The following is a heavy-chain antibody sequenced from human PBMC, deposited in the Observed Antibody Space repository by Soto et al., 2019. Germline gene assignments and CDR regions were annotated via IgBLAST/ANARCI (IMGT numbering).Heavy chain of an antibody. CDR3: AHIMITYGGVIGLDAFDN. CDR1: GFSLNTRGVG. V-gene: IGHV2-5*02. J-gene: IGHJ3*02. CDR2: IYWDDDR. D-gene: IGHD3-16*02. Sequence: SGPTLGKPTQTLTLTCTFSGFSLNTRGVGVGWIRQPPGNALEWLAVIYWDDDRRYSPSLNSRLTITKDTSRNQVVLTMTNMDPVDTATYYCAHIMITYGGVIGLDAFDNWGQGTMGTV.